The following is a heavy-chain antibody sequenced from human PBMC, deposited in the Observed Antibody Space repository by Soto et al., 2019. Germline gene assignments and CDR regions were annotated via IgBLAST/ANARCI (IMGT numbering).Heavy chain of an antibody. V-gene: IGHV3-72*01. CDR3: ARLMATSSYL. CDR2: ARNKAHGYTI. Sequence: GSLRLCCEASGFCLSDHHMNWVRQAPGKGLEWVGRARNKAHGYTIAYAASLKGRFTISRDDSKNSLYLQMNSLKTEDAAVYFCARLMATSSYLWGQGILVTLPS. CDR1: GFCLSDHH. J-gene: IGHJ4*02. D-gene: IGHD2-8*01.